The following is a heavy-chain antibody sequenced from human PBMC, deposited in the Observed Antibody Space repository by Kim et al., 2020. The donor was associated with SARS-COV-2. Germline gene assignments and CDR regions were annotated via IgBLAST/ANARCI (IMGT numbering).Heavy chain of an antibody. CDR2: IWFDGSNK. CDR3: ARAVGPFDY. J-gene: IGHJ4*02. D-gene: IGHD1-26*01. CDR1: GFPFSTYG. Sequence: GGSLRLSCAASGFPFSTYGMHWVRQAPGKGLEWVAVIWFDGSNKYYADSVKGRFTISRDNSKNTLYLQMNSLRADDTAVYYCARAVGPFDYWGQGTLVTVSS. V-gene: IGHV3-33*01.